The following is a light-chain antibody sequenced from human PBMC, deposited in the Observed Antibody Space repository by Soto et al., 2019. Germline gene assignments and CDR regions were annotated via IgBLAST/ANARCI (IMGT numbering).Light chain of an antibody. Sequence: QSVLTQPPSVSGAPGQRVTISCTGSSSNIGAGYVHWYQQLPGTAPKLLIYGNSNRPSGVPDRFSGSKSGTSASLAITGLQAEDEADYRCQSYDSSLSGSVFGGGTKLTVL. V-gene: IGLV1-40*01. CDR3: QSYDSSLSGSV. CDR1: SSNIGAGYV. CDR2: GNS. J-gene: IGLJ3*02.